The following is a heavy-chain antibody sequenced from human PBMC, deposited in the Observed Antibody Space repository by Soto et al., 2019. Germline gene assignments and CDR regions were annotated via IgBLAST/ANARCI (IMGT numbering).Heavy chain of an antibody. CDR3: ARQYNGFDY. V-gene: IGHV5-51*01. CDR2: IYPADSDT. J-gene: IGHJ4*02. D-gene: IGHD1-26*01. Sequence: GESLRISCKGSGYSFPSQWIGWVRQMPGKGLEWMGNIYPADSDTRYSPSFQGQVTISADKSIRTAYLQWSSLKASDTAMYYCARQYNGFDYWGQGTLVTVSS. CDR1: GYSFPSQW.